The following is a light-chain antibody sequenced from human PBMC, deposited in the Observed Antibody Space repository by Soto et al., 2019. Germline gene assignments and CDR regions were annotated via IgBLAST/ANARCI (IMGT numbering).Light chain of an antibody. CDR2: GVT. V-gene: IGLV2-8*01. CDR3: SSYAGSNIYV. CDR1: SSDVGRYNY. J-gene: IGLJ1*01. Sequence: QSALTQPPSASGSPGQSVTLSCTGTSSDVGRYNYVSWYQQHPGKAPKLLIYGVTQRPSGVPDRFSASKSGNTASLTVSGLQDEDEGYYYCSSYAGSNIYVFGTGTKLTVL.